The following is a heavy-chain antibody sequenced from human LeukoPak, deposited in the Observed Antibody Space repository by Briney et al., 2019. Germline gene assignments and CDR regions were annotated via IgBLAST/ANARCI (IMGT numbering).Heavy chain of an antibody. CDR3: ATFRGNYFFDY. Sequence: PSETLSLTCSVSGGSINRSSKYWGWIRQSPGKGLEWIGSVYYSGSTDYNSSLKSRVTISVDTSKNHFSLKLSSVTAADTAVYYCATFRGNYFFDYWGQGTRVTVSS. J-gene: IGHJ4*02. D-gene: IGHD1-26*01. V-gene: IGHV4-39*02. CDR1: GGSINRSSKY. CDR2: VYYSGST.